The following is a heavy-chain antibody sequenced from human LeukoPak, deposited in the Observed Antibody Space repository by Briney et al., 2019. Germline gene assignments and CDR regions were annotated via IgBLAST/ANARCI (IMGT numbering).Heavy chain of an antibody. V-gene: IGHV3-23*01. CDR1: GFNFGVYA. D-gene: IGHD3-10*01. CDR3: AKDSEGRFDY. CDR2: ISGSGGDT. Sequence: GSLRLSCAASGFNFGVYAMGWVRQAPGKGLEWVSAISGSGGDTYYTDSVRGRFTISRDNSKNTLYLEMNSLRAEDTAVYYCAKDSEGRFDYWGQGTLVTVSS. J-gene: IGHJ4*02.